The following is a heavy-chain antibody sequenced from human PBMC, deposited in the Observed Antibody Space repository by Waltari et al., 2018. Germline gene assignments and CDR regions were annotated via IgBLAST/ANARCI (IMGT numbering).Heavy chain of an antibody. V-gene: IGHV3-48*03. Sequence: EVQLVESGRGLVQPGGSLRMPCAASAFTFSGYEMNWVRQAPGKGLEWISYISTSGNTIYYADSVKGRFTMSRDNAKKALYLQMNSLRAEDTAIYYCASGWYYFGYWGQGTLVTVSS. CDR2: ISTSGNTI. CDR3: ASGWYYFGY. J-gene: IGHJ4*02. D-gene: IGHD6-19*01. CDR1: AFTFSGYE.